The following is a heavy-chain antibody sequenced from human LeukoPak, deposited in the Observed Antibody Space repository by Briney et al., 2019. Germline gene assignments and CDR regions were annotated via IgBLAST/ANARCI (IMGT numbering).Heavy chain of an antibody. Sequence: ASVKVSCKASGYTFTSYGISWVRQAPGQGLEWVGWISAYNGNTNYAQKLQGRVTMTTDTSTSTAYMELRSLRSDDTAVYYCARVYYGSGSYYNHFDYWGQGTLVTVSS. CDR2: ISAYNGNT. D-gene: IGHD3-10*01. CDR1: GYTFTSYG. J-gene: IGHJ4*02. CDR3: ARVYYGSGSYYNHFDY. V-gene: IGHV1-18*04.